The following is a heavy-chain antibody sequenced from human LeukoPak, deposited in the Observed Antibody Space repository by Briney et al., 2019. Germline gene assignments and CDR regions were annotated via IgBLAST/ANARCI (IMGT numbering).Heavy chain of an antibody. D-gene: IGHD4-11*01. J-gene: IGHJ4*02. V-gene: IGHV3-48*03. Sequence: GGSLRLSCAASGFTFSSYEMNWVRQAPGKGLEWVSYISSSGSTIYYADSVKGRFTISRDNAKNSLYLQMNSLRAEDTAVYYCARDHYSNHYFDYWGQGTLVTVSP. CDR2: ISSSGSTI. CDR3: ARDHYSNHYFDY. CDR1: GFTFSSYE.